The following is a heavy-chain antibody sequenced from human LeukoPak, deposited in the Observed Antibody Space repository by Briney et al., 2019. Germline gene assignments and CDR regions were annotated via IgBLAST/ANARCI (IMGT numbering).Heavy chain of an antibody. CDR1: GYTFTSYG. CDR3: ARDVDRAAAAGTGYMDV. D-gene: IGHD6-13*01. V-gene: IGHV1-18*01. CDR2: ISAYNGNT. J-gene: IGHJ6*03. Sequence: ASVKVSCKASGYTFTSYGINWVRQAPGQGLEWMGWISAYNGNTNYAQKLQGRVTMTTDTSTSTAYMELRSLRSDDTAVYYCARDVDRAAAAGTGYMDVWGKGTTVTVSS.